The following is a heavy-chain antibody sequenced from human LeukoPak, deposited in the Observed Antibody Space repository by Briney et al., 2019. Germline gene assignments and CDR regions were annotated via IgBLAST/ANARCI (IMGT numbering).Heavy chain of an antibody. CDR1: GYTFTSYY. V-gene: IGHV1-46*01. CDR3: ARASGSYYDFDY. Sequence: ASVKVSCKASGYTFTSYYMHWVRQAPGQGLEWMGIINPSGGSTSYAQKFQGRVTMTRDTSTSTVYMELSRLRSDDTAVYYCARASGSYYDFDYWGQGTLVTVSS. J-gene: IGHJ4*02. D-gene: IGHD1-26*01. CDR2: INPSGGST.